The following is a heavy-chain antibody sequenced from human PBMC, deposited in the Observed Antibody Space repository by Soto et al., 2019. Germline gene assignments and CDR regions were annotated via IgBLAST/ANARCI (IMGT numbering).Heavy chain of an antibody. J-gene: IGHJ3*02. D-gene: IGHD3-22*01. CDR3: AGGYYDSSGYYLAALEI. CDR1: GFTFSTYA. V-gene: IGHV3-23*01. Sequence: GGSLRLSCTASGFTFSTYAMSWVSQAPGKGLEWVSAISGTGGATYSADSVKGRFTISRDTSKDTLYLQMNSLRAEDTAVYYCAGGYYDSSGYYLAALEIWGQGTMVTVSS. CDR2: ISGTGGAT.